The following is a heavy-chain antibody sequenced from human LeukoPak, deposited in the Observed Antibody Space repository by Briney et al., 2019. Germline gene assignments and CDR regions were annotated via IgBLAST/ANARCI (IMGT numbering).Heavy chain of an antibody. J-gene: IGHJ4*02. Sequence: PGGSLTLSWAVSGCTLSRSSIGCVRQAPGKGLEWVSSISSSSSYIYYADSVKGRFTISRDNAKNSLYLQMNSLRAECAAVHYCARISRGSGSDSWGQGTLVTVSS. CDR3: ARISRGSGSDS. D-gene: IGHD3-10*01. V-gene: IGHV3-21*01. CDR2: ISSSSSYI. CDR1: GCTLSRSS.